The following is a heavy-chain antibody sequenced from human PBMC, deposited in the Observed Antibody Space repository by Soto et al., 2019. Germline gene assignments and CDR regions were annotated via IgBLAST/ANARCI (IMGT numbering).Heavy chain of an antibody. CDR2: ISSSSSTI. CDR3: ARDAIYGDYVAAFDI. Sequence: GGSLRLSCAASGFTFSSYSMNWVRQAPGKGLEWVSYISSSSSTIYYADSVKGRFTISRDNAKNSLYLQMNSLRAEDTAVYYCARDAIYGDYVAAFDIWGQGTMVTVSS. CDR1: GFTFSSYS. V-gene: IGHV3-48*01. J-gene: IGHJ3*02. D-gene: IGHD4-17*01.